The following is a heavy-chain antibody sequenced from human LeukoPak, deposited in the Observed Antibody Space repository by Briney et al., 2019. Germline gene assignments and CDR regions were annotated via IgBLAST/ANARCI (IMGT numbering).Heavy chain of an antibody. Sequence: PSETLSLTCAVSGFSISSGYYWGWIRQPPGKGLECVGTFYRRGSTYYNPSLKSRVTISVDTSKNHFSLKLSSVTAADTAMYYCASSGWYDSEYFHHWGQGTLVTVSS. CDR3: ASSGWYDSEYFHH. J-gene: IGHJ1*01. V-gene: IGHV4-38-2*01. D-gene: IGHD6-19*01. CDR1: GFSISSGYY. CDR2: FYRRGST.